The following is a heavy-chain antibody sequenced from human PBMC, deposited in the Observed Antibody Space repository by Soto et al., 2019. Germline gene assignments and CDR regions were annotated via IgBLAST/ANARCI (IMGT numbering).Heavy chain of an antibody. CDR1: GGSISSYY. J-gene: IGHJ6*02. D-gene: IGHD3-3*01. CDR3: ARVQSYYDFWSGKVYYYGMDV. CDR2: IYYSGST. Sequence: QVQLQESGPGLVKPSETLSLTCTVSGGSISSYYWSWIRQPPGKGLEWIGYIYYSGSTNYNPSLKSRVTISVDTSKNQFSLKLSSVTAADTAVYYCARVQSYYDFWSGKVYYYGMDVWGQGTTVTVSS. V-gene: IGHV4-59*01.